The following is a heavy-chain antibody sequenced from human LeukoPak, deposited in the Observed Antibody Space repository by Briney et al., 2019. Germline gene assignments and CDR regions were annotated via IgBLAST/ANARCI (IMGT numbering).Heavy chain of an antibody. J-gene: IGHJ4*02. CDR3: ARLGATADVDY. V-gene: IGHV3-7*01. Sequence: PGGSLRLSCAASGFTFSSYWMSWVRQAPGKGLEWVANIKQDGSEKYYVDSVKGRFTISRDNAKNSLYLQMNSLRVEDTAVYYCARLGATADVDYWGQGTLVTVSS. CDR1: GFTFSSYW. CDR2: IKQDGSEK. D-gene: IGHD1-26*01.